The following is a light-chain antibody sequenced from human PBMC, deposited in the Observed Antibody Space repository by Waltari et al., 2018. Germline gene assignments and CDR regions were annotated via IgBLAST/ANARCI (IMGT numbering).Light chain of an antibody. CDR3: QTWDSNIFV. J-gene: IGLJ1*01. V-gene: IGLV3-1*01. CDR2: ADS. Sequence: SFELTQPSSVSVSPGQTASIPCSGDHLASKWTSWYQQKAGQSPVLVIYADSERPSGVPGRFSAARSGDTVTLNISGTQDLDEADYYCQTWDSNIFVFGPGTKVTVL. CDR1: HLASKW.